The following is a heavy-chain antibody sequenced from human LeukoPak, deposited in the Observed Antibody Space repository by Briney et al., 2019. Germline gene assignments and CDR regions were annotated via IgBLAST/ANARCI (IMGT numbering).Heavy chain of an antibody. CDR2: INHSGST. J-gene: IGHJ6*02. Sequence: SETLSLTCAVYGWSFSGYYWSWIRQPPGKGLEWTGEINHSGSTNYNPSLKSRVTISVDTSKNQFSLKLSSVTAADTAVYYCARGRQGGSGSYPDYGMDVWGQGTTVTVSS. D-gene: IGHD3-10*01. CDR3: ARGRQGGSGSYPDYGMDV. V-gene: IGHV4-34*01. CDR1: GWSFSGYY.